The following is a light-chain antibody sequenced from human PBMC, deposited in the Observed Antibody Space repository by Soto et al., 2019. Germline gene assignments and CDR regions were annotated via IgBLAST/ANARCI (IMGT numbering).Light chain of an antibody. CDR3: QQRSNWIT. V-gene: IGKV3-11*01. CDR2: DAS. Sequence: IVLTQSPATLSLSPGERATLSCRASQSVSSYLAWYQQKPGQAPRLLIYDASNRATGIPARLSGSGSGTEFTLTISSIEPEDFAVYYCQQRSNWITFGHGTRLEIK. CDR1: QSVSSY. J-gene: IGKJ5*01.